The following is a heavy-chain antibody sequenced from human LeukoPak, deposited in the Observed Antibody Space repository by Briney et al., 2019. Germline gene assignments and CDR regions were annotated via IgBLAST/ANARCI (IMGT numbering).Heavy chain of an antibody. CDR3: MRAMNY. CDR2: IKQDGSEK. CDR1: GFTFGGSA. Sequence: PGGSLRLSCAASGFTFGGSAMHWVRQASGKGLEWVANIKQDGSEKYYVDSVKGRFTISRDNAKNSVYLQMNSLRAEDTAVYYCMRAMNYWGQGTLVTVSS. V-gene: IGHV3-7*01. J-gene: IGHJ4*02.